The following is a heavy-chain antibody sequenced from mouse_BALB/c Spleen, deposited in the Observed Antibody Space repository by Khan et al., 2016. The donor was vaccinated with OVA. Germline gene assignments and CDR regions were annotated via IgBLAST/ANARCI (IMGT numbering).Heavy chain of an antibody. V-gene: IGHV1S29*02. CDR1: GYTFTDYN. CDR3: ARAGYGSFGF. CDR2: IFPNTGDT. Sequence: VQLQQSGPELVKPGASVKISCKASGYTFTDYNMDWVRQTQGESLEWIGYIFPNTGDTGYNQKFKTKATLTVDSSSSTAYLELRSLTSDDSAVYFCARAGYGSFGFWGQGTLVTVSA. D-gene: IGHD1-2*01. J-gene: IGHJ3*01.